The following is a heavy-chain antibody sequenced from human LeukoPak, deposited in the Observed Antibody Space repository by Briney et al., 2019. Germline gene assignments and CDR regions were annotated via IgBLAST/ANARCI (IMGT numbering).Heavy chain of an antibody. Sequence: PGGSLRLSCAASGFTFSSHTMNLVRQAPGKGLEWVSSIISSSSYIYYADSVKGRFTISRDNAKNSLYLRMNSLRAEDTAVYYCARNYDFWSGYFNSVDSWGQGTLVTVS. CDR3: ARNYDFWSGYFNSVDS. CDR1: GFTFSSHT. CDR2: IISSSSYI. D-gene: IGHD3-3*01. J-gene: IGHJ5*01. V-gene: IGHV3-21*01.